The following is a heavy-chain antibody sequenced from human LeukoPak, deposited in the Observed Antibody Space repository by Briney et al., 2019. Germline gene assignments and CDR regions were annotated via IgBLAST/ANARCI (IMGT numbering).Heavy chain of an antibody. D-gene: IGHD3-3*01. CDR3: AHTPRLRSGYYTGGGDAFDI. J-gene: IGHJ3*02. Sequence: SGPTLVNPTQTLTLTCTFSGFSLSTSGVGVGWIRQPPGKALEWLALIYWDDDKRYSPSLKSRLTITKDTSKNQVVLTMTNMDPVDTATYYCAHTPRLRSGYYTGGGDAFDIWGQGTMVTVSS. CDR2: IYWDDDK. CDR1: GFSLSTSGVG. V-gene: IGHV2-5*02.